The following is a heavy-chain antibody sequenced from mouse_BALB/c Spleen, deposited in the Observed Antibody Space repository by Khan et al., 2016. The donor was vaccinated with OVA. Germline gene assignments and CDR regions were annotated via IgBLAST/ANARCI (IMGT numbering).Heavy chain of an antibody. Sequence: EVELVESGGGLVKPGGSLKLSCSASGFTFRNYAMSWVRQTPAKRLEWVTTISSCGSYTYYPASVQGRFTISRDTARNTLSLQLNTLRSEDTAMYYWEREVFESVVATRFAYWGQGTLVTVSA. V-gene: IGHV5-9-3*01. D-gene: IGHD1-1*01. CDR2: ISSCGSYT. CDR1: GFTFRNYA. CDR3: EREVFESVVATRFAY. J-gene: IGHJ3*01.